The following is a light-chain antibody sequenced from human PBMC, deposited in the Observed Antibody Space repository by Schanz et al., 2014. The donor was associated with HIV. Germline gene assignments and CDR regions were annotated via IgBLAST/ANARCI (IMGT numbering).Light chain of an antibody. CDR3: QQSYNTPRT. V-gene: IGKV1-39*01. CDR1: QSISSY. Sequence: DIQMTQSPSFLSASIGDRVTISCRSSQSISSYLNWYQQKPGKAPNLLIYSASNLQSGVPSRFSGSGSGTDFTLTINNLQPEDFATYYCQQSYNTPRTFGGGTKVEIK. J-gene: IGKJ4*01. CDR2: SAS.